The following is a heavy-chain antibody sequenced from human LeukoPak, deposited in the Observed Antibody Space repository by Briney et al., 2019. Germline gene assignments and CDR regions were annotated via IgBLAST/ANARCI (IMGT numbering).Heavy chain of an antibody. J-gene: IGHJ3*02. CDR1: GYTFTSYG. CDR3: ARGPGYCSSTSCAPVPQGDAFDI. CDR2: ISAYNGNT. Sequence: ASVKVSCKASGYTFTSYGVSWVRQAPGQGLEWMGWISAYNGNTNYAQKLQGRVTMTTDTSTSTAYMELRSLRSDDTAVYYCARGPGYCSSTSCAPVPQGDAFDIWAKGQWSPSLQ. D-gene: IGHD2-2*01. V-gene: IGHV1-18*04.